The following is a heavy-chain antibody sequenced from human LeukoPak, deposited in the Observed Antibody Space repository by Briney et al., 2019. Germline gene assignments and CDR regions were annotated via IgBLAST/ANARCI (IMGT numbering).Heavy chain of an antibody. CDR2: INEDGSEK. CDR1: GFTFSRHW. J-gene: IGHJ1*01. Sequence: PGGSLRLSCSASGFTFSRHWMSWVRQTPGKRLEWVANINEDGSEKYHVDSVKGRFTISRDNAKNSLYLQMNSLRAEDTAVYYCANYCSGGSFQSRGRYFQHWGQGTLVTVSS. D-gene: IGHD2-15*01. CDR3: ANYCSGGSFQSRGRYFQH. V-gene: IGHV3-7*01.